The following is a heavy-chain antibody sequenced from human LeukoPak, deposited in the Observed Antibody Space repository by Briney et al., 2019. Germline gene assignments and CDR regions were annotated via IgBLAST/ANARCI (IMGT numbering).Heavy chain of an antibody. Sequence: GASVTVSCKASGYTFTGYYMHWVRQAPGQGLEWMGRINPNSGGTNYAQKFQGRVTMTRDTPISTAYIELSKLRSDGTAVYYCARISQQLVPPYFDYWGQGTLVTVSS. D-gene: IGHD6-13*01. CDR1: GYTFTGYY. V-gene: IGHV1-2*06. CDR2: INPNSGGT. CDR3: ARISQQLVPPYFDY. J-gene: IGHJ4*02.